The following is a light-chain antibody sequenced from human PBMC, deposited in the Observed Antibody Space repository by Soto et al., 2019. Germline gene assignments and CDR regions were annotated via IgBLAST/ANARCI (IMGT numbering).Light chain of an antibody. CDR2: DAS. V-gene: IGKV3-11*01. J-gene: IGKJ1*01. Sequence: EIVLTQSPATLSLSPGEGATLSCRASQSVSSYLAWYQQKPAQAPRLLIYDASNRATGIPSRFIGSGSGTDFTLIISILEPEDFAVYYWQQRSNWPVTFGLGTKVEV. CDR1: QSVSSY. CDR3: QQRSNWPVT.